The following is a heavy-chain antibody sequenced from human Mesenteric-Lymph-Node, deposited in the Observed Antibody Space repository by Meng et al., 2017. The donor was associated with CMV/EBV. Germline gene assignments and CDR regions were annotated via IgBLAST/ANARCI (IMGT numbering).Heavy chain of an antibody. CDR3: AKDPTGDSSSWPGPMDV. D-gene: IGHD6-13*01. CDR1: GFTFSSYA. V-gene: IGHV3-23*03. Sequence: GESLKISCAASGFTFSSYAMSWVRQAPGKGLEWVSVIYSGGSSTYYADSVKGRFTISRDNSKNTLYLQMNSLRAEDTAVYYCAKDPTGDSSSWPGPMDVWGQGTTVTVSS. J-gene: IGHJ6*02. CDR2: IYSGGSST.